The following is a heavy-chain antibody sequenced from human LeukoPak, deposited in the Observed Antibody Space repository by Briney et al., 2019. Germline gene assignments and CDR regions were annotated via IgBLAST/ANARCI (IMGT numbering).Heavy chain of an antibody. CDR3: ARGIYYDSSGYYY. J-gene: IGHJ4*02. CDR2: ISSSSSYI. Sequence: KPGGSLRLSCEASGFTFGDYGMSWVRQAPGKGLEWVSSISSSSSYIYYADSVKGRFTISRDNAKNSLYLQVNSLRAEDTAVYYCARGIYYDSSGYYYWGQGTLVTVSS. V-gene: IGHV3-21*01. CDR1: GFTFGDYG. D-gene: IGHD3-22*01.